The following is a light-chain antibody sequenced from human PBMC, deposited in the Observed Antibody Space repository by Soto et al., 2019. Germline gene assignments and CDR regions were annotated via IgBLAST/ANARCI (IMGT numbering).Light chain of an antibody. J-gene: IGLJ2*01. CDR2: EVS. Sequence: QSVLTQPPSASGSPGQSVTISCTGTSSDVSNYNYVSWYQQHPGKAPKLVIYEVSKRPSGVPDRFSGSKSGNTASLTVSGLQAEDEADYYCSSYAGSNNYDVLFGGGTQLTVL. CDR1: SSDVSNYNY. CDR3: SSYAGSNNYDVL. V-gene: IGLV2-8*01.